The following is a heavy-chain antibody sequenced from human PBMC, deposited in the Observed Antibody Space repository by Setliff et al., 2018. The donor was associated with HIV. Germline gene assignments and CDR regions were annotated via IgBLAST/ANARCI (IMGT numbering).Heavy chain of an antibody. V-gene: IGHV3-49*04. CDR1: GFTFGDYA. Sequence: PGGSLRLSCTASGFTFGDYAMSWVRQAPGKGLEWVGFIRSKTDGGTTDYAAPVKGRFTISRDDSKNTLYLQMNSLKTEDTAVYYCTTNVLRYFDWLFNWGQGTLVTVSS. D-gene: IGHD3-9*01. J-gene: IGHJ4*02. CDR2: IRSKTDGGTT. CDR3: TTNVLRYFDWLFN.